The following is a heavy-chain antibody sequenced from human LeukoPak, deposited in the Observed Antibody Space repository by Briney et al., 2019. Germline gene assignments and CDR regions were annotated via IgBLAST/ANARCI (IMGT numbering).Heavy chain of an antibody. V-gene: IGHV1-8*01. CDR2: MNPNSGNT. CDR1: GYTFTSYD. CDR3: ARWAYYYYYYMDV. J-gene: IGHJ6*03. Sequence: ASVKVSCKASGYTFTSYDINWVRQATGQGLEWMGWMNPNSGNTGYARKLQGRVTMTTDTSTSTAYMELRSLRSDDTAVYYCARWAYYYYYYMDVWGKGTTVTVSS.